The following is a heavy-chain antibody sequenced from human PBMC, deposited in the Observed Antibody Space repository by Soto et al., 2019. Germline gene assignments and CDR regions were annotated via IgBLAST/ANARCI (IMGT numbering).Heavy chain of an antibody. Sequence: QVLLVESGGGVVQPGTSLRLSCAASGFMFNTYGMHWVRQAPGKGLEWVAGIWYDGSNKYYADSVKGRFTISRDNSKNTLFLQMNSLRAEVTAVYYCARLGYYFDSTNSVGNYWGQGTLVTVSS. V-gene: IGHV3-33*01. CDR1: GFMFNTYG. J-gene: IGHJ4*02. CDR2: IWYDGSNK. D-gene: IGHD3-22*01. CDR3: ARLGYYFDSTNSVGNY.